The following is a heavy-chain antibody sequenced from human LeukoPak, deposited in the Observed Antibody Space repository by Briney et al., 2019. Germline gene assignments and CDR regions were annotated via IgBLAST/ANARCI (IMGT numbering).Heavy chain of an antibody. D-gene: IGHD1-14*01. CDR3: ARRATGNWFDP. CDR2: IYPGDSDT. Sequence: GESLKISCKGSGYSFSTYWIGWVRQTPGKGLEWMGIIYPGDSDTRYSPSFQGQVTISADKSITTAYLQWSSLKASDTAMYYCARRATGNWFDPWGQGTLVTVSS. CDR1: GYSFSTYW. J-gene: IGHJ5*02. V-gene: IGHV5-51*01.